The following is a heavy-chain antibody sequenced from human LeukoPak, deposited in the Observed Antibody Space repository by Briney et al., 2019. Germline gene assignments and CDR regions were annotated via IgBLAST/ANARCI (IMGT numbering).Heavy chain of an antibody. Sequence: PSETLSLTCTVSGDSISSSTYYWAWIRQPPGKGLEWIGSIHYSGSTYYNPSLKSRVTISVDTSKNQFSLKLSSVTAADTAVYYCARGDFWSGQQLDYWGQGTLVTVSS. D-gene: IGHD3-3*01. CDR2: IHYSGST. CDR3: ARGDFWSGQQLDY. CDR1: GDSISSSTYY. J-gene: IGHJ4*02. V-gene: IGHV4-39*01.